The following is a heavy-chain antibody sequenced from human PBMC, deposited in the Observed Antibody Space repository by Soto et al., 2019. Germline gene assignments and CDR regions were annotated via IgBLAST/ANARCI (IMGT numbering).Heavy chain of an antibody. CDR2: ISSGGSYI. CDR3: TRDQGGSYDSWFDP. V-gene: IGHV3-21*01. Sequence: EVQVVESGGGLVQPGGSLRLSCSFTFSMYSLNWVRQAPGKGLEWVASISSGGSYIKYADSLKGRFTISRDNAKNSVSLQMNSLRVDDTAVYFCTRDQGGSYDSWFDPWGQGTLVTVSS. D-gene: IGHD1-26*01. J-gene: IGHJ5*02. CDR1: FTFSMYS.